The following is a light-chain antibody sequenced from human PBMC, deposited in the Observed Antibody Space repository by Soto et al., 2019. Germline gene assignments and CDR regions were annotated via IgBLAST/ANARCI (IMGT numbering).Light chain of an antibody. V-gene: IGKV3-11*01. CDR3: QQRSNWPPEVT. CDR1: QSVGSS. CDR2: DAS. J-gene: IGKJ3*01. Sequence: EIVLTQSPDTLSLSPGERATLSCRASQSVGSSLAWYQQKPGQAPRLLIYDASNRATGIPARFSGSGSGTDFTLTIRSLAPEDFAVYYCQQRSNWPPEVTFGPGTKVDIK.